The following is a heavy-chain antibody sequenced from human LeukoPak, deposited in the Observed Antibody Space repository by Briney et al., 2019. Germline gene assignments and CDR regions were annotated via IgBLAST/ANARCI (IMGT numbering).Heavy chain of an antibody. Sequence: ASVTVSCKASGYTFTSYDINWVRQATGQGLEWMGWMNPNSGNTGYAQKFQGRVTMTRNTSISTAYMELSSLRSEDTAVYYCARGRNIVVVVAATPLGYWGQGTLVTVSS. CDR2: MNPNSGNT. V-gene: IGHV1-8*01. J-gene: IGHJ4*02. D-gene: IGHD2-15*01. CDR3: ARGRNIVVVVAATPLGY. CDR1: GYTFTSYD.